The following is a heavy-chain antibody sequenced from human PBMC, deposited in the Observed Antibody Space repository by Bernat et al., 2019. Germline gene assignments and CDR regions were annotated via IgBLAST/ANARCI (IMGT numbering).Heavy chain of an antibody. CDR3: ASHGVTAISSDYYYYGMEV. CDR2: INPSGGST. J-gene: IGHJ6*02. CDR1: GYTFTSYY. Sequence: QVQLVQSGAEVKKPGASVKVSCKASGYTFTSYYMHWVRQAPGQGLEWMGIINPSGGSTSYAQKFQGRVTMTRDTSTSTVYMELSSLRSEDTAVYYCASHGVTAISSDYYYYGMEVWGQGTTVTVSS. V-gene: IGHV1-46*01. D-gene: IGHD2-21*02.